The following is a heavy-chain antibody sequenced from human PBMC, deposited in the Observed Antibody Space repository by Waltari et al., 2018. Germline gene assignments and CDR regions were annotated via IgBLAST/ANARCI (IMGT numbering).Heavy chain of an antibody. Sequence: QVQLQESGPGLVKPSETLSLTCTVSGGSISSYYWSWTRTPPGKGLEWIGYIYYSGSTNYNPSLKSRVTISVDTSKNQFSLKLSSVTAADTAVYYCARSSGITFGGVIVPFDYWGQGTLVTVSS. J-gene: IGHJ4*02. CDR3: ARSSGITFGGVIVPFDY. CDR1: GGSISSYY. D-gene: IGHD3-16*02. CDR2: IYYSGST. V-gene: IGHV4-59*01.